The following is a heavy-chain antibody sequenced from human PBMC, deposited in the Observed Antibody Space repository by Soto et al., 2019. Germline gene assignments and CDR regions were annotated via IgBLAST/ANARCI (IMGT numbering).Heavy chain of an antibody. CDR2: IWYDGSNK. Sequence: GGSLRLSCVASGFTFSSYGMHWVRQAPGKGLEWVAVIWYDGSNKYYADSVKGRFTISRDNSKNTLYLQMNSLRAEDTAVYYCARSGIHYYDSSGYFFDYWGQGTLVTVSS. V-gene: IGHV3-33*01. CDR3: ARSGIHYYDSSGYFFDY. CDR1: GFTFSSYG. J-gene: IGHJ4*02. D-gene: IGHD3-22*01.